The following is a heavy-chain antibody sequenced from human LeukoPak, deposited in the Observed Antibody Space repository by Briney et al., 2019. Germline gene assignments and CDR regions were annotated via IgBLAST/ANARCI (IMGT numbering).Heavy chain of an antibody. CDR3: TRDLYYDFWSGFDY. V-gene: IGHV3-7*05. CDR1: GFTFSRNW. J-gene: IGHJ4*02. Sequence: GGSLRLSCASSGFTFSRNWMSWVRQAPGKGLEWVANIKQDGSEKYYVDSVKGRFTISRDNAKNSLFLQMNSLKTEDTAVYYCTRDLYYDFWSGFDYWGQGTLVTVSS. CDR2: IKQDGSEK. D-gene: IGHD3-3*01.